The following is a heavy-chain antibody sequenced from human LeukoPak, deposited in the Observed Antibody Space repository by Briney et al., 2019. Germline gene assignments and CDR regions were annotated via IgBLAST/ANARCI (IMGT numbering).Heavy chain of an antibody. CDR1: GFTFSGYW. D-gene: IGHD6-13*01. J-gene: IGHJ3*02. V-gene: IGHV3-7*01. Sequence: PRGSRRLSCAASGFTFSGYWMSWVRQAPGKGLEWVASIKDDGSEKYYMDSVKGRLTISRDNAKNSMSLQMNSLRAEDTAVYYCAPLNWVYPDGFDIWGQGTMVTVSS. CDR2: IKDDGSEK. CDR3: APLNWVYPDGFDI.